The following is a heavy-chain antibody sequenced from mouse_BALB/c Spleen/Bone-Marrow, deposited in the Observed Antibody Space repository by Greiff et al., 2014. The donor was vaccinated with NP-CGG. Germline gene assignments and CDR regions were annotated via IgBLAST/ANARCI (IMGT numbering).Heavy chain of an antibody. V-gene: IGHV3-1*02. CDR2: IHYSGST. D-gene: IGHD2-4*01. J-gene: IGHJ2*01. CDR1: GYSITSGYG. CDR3: ARSTMITTVDY. Sequence: VQLKESGPDLVKPSQSLSLTCTVTGYSITSGYGWHWIRQFPGNKLEWMGYIHYSGSTNYNPSLKSRISITRDTSKNQFFLQLNSVTTEDTATYYCARSTMITTVDYWGQGTILTVSS.